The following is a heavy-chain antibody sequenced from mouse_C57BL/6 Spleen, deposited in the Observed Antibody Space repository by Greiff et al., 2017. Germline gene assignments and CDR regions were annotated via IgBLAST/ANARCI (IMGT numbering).Heavy chain of an antibody. CDR1: GYTFTSYW. J-gene: IGHJ1*03. CDR2: IYPSDSET. D-gene: IGHD1-1*01. Sequence: QVQLQQPGAELVRPGSSVKLSCKASGYTFTSYWMDLVQQRPGQGLEWIGNIYPSDSETHYKQKFKDKATLSVDKSSSTAYRQLSSLTSEDSAVYSCGRDGSSYVWYIDVWGTGTTVTVSS. CDR3: GRDGSSYVWYIDV. V-gene: IGHV1-61*01.